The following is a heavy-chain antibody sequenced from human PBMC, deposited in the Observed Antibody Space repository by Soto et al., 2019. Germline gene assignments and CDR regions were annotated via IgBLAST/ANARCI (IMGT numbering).Heavy chain of an antibody. V-gene: IGHV1-46*01. J-gene: IGHJ4*02. CDR1: GYTFTSYH. CDR2: INPNGGST. CDR3: GSVCPFYDDGGVLEVDI. D-gene: IGHD3-16*01. Sequence: ASVKVSCKTSGYTFTSYHLHWVRQVPGQGLEWMGLINPNGGSTRFAQKFRGRLTITSDTATRTAYMDLSSLKSDDTAVYYCGSVCPFYDDGGVLEVDIWGQGTLVTVSS.